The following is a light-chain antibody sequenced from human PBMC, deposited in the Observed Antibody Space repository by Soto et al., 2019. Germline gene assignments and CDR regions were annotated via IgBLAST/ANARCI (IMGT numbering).Light chain of an antibody. CDR2: SAS. CDR3: QQYHDWPPLT. Sequence: MTQSPAIVSVSPGERVTLSCRASQTISSNLAWYQLKPGQPPRLLFYSASARATGTSARFSCTGSGTEFTLTISSLQSVDVAIYYCQQYHDWPPLTFGGGTKVQIK. CDR1: QTISSN. J-gene: IGKJ4*01. V-gene: IGKV3-15*01.